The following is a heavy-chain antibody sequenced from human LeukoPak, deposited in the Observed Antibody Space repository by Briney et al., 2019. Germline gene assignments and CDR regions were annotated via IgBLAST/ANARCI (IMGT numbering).Heavy chain of an antibody. CDR3: ARARSIAAAGQYYYYYYMDV. D-gene: IGHD6-13*01. Sequence: ASVKVSCKASGYTFTSYYMHWVRQAPGQGLEWMGIINPSGGSTSYAQKFQGRVTMTRDMSTSTVYMELSSLRSEDTAVYYCARARSIAAAGQYYYYYYMDVWGKGTTVTVSS. V-gene: IGHV1-46*01. J-gene: IGHJ6*03. CDR2: INPSGGST. CDR1: GYTFTSYY.